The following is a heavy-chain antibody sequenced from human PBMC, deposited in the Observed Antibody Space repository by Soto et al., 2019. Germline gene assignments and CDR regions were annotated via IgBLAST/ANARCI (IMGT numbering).Heavy chain of an antibody. Sequence: PSETLSLTCTVYGGSISSSSYYWGCIRQPPGKGLEWIGSIYYSGSTYYNPSLKSRVTISVDTSKNQFSLKLSSVTAADTAVYYCARNDFWSGYLMPHYYYYMDVWGKETTVTVS. CDR1: GGSISSSSYY. CDR2: IYYSGST. CDR3: ARNDFWSGYLMPHYYYYMDV. V-gene: IGHV4-39*01. J-gene: IGHJ6*03. D-gene: IGHD3-3*01.